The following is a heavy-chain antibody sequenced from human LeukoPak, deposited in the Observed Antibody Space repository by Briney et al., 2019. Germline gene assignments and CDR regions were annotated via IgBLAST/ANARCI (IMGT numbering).Heavy chain of an antibody. J-gene: IGHJ6*02. Sequence: GGSLRLSCAASGFTFSNAWMSWVRQAPGKGLEWVSYISSSGSTIYYADSVKGRFTISRDNAKNSLYLQMNSLRAEDTAVYYCARPSRSTIYGMDVWGQGTTVTVSS. CDR1: GFTFSNAW. V-gene: IGHV3-11*01. D-gene: IGHD2-2*01. CDR2: ISSSGSTI. CDR3: ARPSRSTIYGMDV.